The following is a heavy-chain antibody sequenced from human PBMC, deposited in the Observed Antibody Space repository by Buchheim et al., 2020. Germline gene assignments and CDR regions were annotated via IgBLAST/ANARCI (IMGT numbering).Heavy chain of an antibody. V-gene: IGHV4-30-4*01. CDR2: IYYSGST. Sequence: QVQLQESGPGLVKPSQTLSLTCTVSGGSISSGDYYWSWIRQPPGKGLEWIGYIYYSGSTYYNPSLKSRVTISVDTSKNQFSLKLSSVTAADTAVYYCAREREMDYYDSSGYPYASDIWGQGT. CDR1: GGSISSGDYY. J-gene: IGHJ3*02. D-gene: IGHD3-22*01. CDR3: AREREMDYYDSSGYPYASDI.